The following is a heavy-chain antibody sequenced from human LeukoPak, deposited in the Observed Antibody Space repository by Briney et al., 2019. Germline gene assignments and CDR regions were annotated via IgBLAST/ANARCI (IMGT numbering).Heavy chain of an antibody. Sequence: SSETLSLTCNVYDGSFSGYYCSWIRQPPGKGLEWIGEISHSGSANYNPSHKSRVTILLDTSKNQFSLNLSSVTAADTAVYYCARGRGYEPVVFYFDYWVQGTLVTVSS. CDR3: ARGRGYEPVVFYFDY. J-gene: IGHJ4*02. V-gene: IGHV4-34*01. CDR1: DGSFSGYY. CDR2: ISHSGSA. D-gene: IGHD5-12*01.